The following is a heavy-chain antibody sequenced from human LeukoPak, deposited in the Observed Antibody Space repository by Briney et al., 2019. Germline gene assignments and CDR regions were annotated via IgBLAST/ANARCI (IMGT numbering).Heavy chain of an antibody. CDR3: ARQQGNWFDP. J-gene: IGHJ5*02. CDR1: GYSFTSCW. CDR2: IYPGDSDT. Sequence: GESLKISFKGSGYSFTSCWIGWVRQLPGKGLEWMGIIYPGDSDTRYSPSFQGQVTISADRSISTAYLQWSSLKASDTAMYYCARQQGNWFDPWGEGTLVTVSS. V-gene: IGHV5-51*01.